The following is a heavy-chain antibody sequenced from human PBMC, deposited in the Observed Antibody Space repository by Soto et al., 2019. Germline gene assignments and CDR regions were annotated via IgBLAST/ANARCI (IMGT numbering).Heavy chain of an antibody. CDR1: GFTFSSYG. J-gene: IGHJ6*02. CDR3: ARDYSRDYYGMDV. CDR2: IWYDGSNK. D-gene: IGHD6-13*01. V-gene: IGHV3-33*01. Sequence: QVQLVESGGGVVQPGRSLRLSCAASGFTFSSYGMHWVRQAPGKGLEWVAVIWYDGSNKYYADSVKGRFTISRDNSKNTLYLQMNSLRAEDTAVYYCARDYSRDYYGMDVWGRGTTVTVSS.